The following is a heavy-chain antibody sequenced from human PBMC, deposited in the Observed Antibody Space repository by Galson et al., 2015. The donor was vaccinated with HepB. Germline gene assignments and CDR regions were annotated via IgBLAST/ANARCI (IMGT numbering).Heavy chain of an antibody. J-gene: IGHJ4*02. V-gene: IGHV1-18*04. CDR2: ISAYNGNT. D-gene: IGHD3-16*02. CDR3: ARDYVGSRGYDYVWGSYRPRVDY. Sequence: SVKVSCKASGYTFTSYGISWVRQAPGQGLEWMGWISAYNGNTNYAQKLQGRVTMTTDTSTSTAYMELRSLRSDDTAVYYCARDYVGSRGYDYVWGSYRPRVDYWGQGTLVTVSS. CDR1: GYTFTSYG.